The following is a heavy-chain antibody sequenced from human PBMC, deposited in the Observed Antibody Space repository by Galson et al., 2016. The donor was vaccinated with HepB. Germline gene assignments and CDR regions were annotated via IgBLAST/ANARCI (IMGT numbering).Heavy chain of an antibody. CDR1: GFTFSGYA. D-gene: IGHD6-13*01. CDR3: AKDKRGHSSAWYWYFDY. Sequence: SLRLSCAASGFTFSGYAMAWVRQASGKGLEWVSGMSDSDDIYYAPTVKGRFTISRDNSKNTVYLQLTSLRAEDTAVYYCAKDKRGHSSAWYWYFDYWGPGTLVSVSS. V-gene: IGHV3-23*01. J-gene: IGHJ4*02. CDR2: MSDSDDI.